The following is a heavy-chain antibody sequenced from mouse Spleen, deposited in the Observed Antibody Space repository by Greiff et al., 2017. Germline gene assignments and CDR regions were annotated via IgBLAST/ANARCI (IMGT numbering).Heavy chain of an antibody. Sequence: QVQLKESGPELVKPGASVKISCKASGYSFTSYYIHWVKQRPGQGLEWIGWIFPGSGNTKYNEKFKGKATLTADTSSSTAYMQLSSLTSEDSAVYFCARQYGNYVGWYFDVWGAGTTVTVSS. J-gene: IGHJ1*01. V-gene: IGHV1-66*01. CDR2: IFPGSGNT. CDR1: GYSFTSYY. D-gene: IGHD2-1*01. CDR3: ARQYGNYVGWYFDV.